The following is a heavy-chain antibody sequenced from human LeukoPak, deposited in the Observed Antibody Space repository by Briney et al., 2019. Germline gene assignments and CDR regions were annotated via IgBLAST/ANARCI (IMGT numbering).Heavy chain of an antibody. CDR3: ARISGYYDSSGYYIRLNDAFDI. CDR2: INHSGST. D-gene: IGHD3-22*01. CDR1: GGSFSGYY. Sequence: SETLSLTCAVYGGSFSGYYWSWIRQPPGKGLEWIGEINHSGSTNYNPSLKSRVTISADTSKNQFSLKLSSVTAADTAVYYCARISGYYDSSGYYIRLNDAFDIWGQGTMVTVSS. J-gene: IGHJ3*02. V-gene: IGHV4-34*01.